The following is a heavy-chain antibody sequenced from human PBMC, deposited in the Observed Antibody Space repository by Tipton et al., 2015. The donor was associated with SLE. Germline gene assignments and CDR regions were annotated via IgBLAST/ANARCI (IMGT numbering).Heavy chain of an antibody. CDR1: GGSISSSTYY. V-gene: IGHV4-39*01. CDR2: IYYSGST. J-gene: IGHJ2*01. Sequence: TLSLTCTVSGGSISSSTYYWVWIRQPPGKGLEWIGSIYYSGSTYYNPSLKSRLTISVDTSKNQFSLKLSSVTAADTAVYYCARQNYYYDSSGRGVYYFDLWGRGTLVTVSS. CDR3: ARQNYYYDSSGRGVYYFDL. D-gene: IGHD3-22*01.